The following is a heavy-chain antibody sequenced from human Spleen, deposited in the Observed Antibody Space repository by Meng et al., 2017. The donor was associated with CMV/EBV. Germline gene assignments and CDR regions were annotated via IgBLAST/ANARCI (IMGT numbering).Heavy chain of an antibody. CDR3: ARDLEGVVVVPAGFFVY. CDR1: GGTFSSYA. D-gene: IGHD2-2*01. V-gene: IGHV1-2*02. J-gene: IGHJ4*02. CDR2: INPNSGDT. Sequence: ASVKVSCKASGGTFSSYAISWVRQAPGQGLEWMGWINPNSGDTNYAQNLQGRVTMTRGTSISTAYMELSRLGSDDTAVYYCARDLEGVVVVPAGFFVYWGQGTLVTVSS.